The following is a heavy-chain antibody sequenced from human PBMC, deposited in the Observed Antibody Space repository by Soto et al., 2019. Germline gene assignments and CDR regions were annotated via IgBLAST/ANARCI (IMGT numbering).Heavy chain of an antibody. J-gene: IGHJ5*01. CDR3: ALTMIVVVRARFHRLMKEMTLAGFDF. V-gene: IGHV1-69*02. Sequence: QVQLVQSGAEVKKPGSSVKVSCKASGGTFSSYTISWVRQAPGQGLEWMGRIIPILGIANYAQKFQGRVTIAKNKATSTAHMALSSLRPENTALYNWALTMIVVVRARFHRLMKEMTLAGFDFWGQGTLVTVSS. D-gene: IGHD3-22*01. CDR2: IIPILGIA. CDR1: GGTFSSYT.